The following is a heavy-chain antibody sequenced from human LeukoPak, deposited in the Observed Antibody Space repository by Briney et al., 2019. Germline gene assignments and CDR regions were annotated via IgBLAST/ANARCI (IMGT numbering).Heavy chain of an antibody. D-gene: IGHD3-3*01. CDR2: ISYDGSNK. J-gene: IGHJ4*02. V-gene: IGHV3-30*04. CDR3: ARDLKSGYMDS. CDR1: GFTFSSYA. Sequence: GRSLRLSCAASGFTFSSYAMHWVRQAPGKGLEWVAVISYDGSNKYYADSVKGRFTISRDDSKNTVFLQMNSLRVDDTAVYYCARDLKSGYMDSWGQGTLVAVSS.